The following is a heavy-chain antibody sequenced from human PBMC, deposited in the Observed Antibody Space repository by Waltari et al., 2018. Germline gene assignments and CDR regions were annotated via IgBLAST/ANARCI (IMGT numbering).Heavy chain of an antibody. V-gene: IGHV4-59*01. Sequence: QVQLQESGPGLVKPSETLSLTCTVSGGSISSYSWSWIRQPPGKGLEWIGYIYYSGSTNYNPSLKSRVTISVDTSKNQFSLKLSSVTAADTAVYYCAREAGSAPVAGYYYYGMDVWGQGTTVTVSS. J-gene: IGHJ6*02. CDR3: AREAGSAPVAGYYYYGMDV. CDR2: IYYSGST. CDR1: GGSISSYS. D-gene: IGHD6-19*01.